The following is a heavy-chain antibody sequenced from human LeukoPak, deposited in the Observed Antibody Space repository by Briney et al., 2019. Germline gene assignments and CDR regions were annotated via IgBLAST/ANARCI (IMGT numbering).Heavy chain of an antibody. D-gene: IGHD6-13*01. CDR3: ARSRGYFDY. CDR2: IYYSGST. J-gene: IGHJ4*02. V-gene: IGHV4-59*01. CDR1: GGSIRSYY. Sequence: SETPSLTCTVSGGSIRSYYWSWIRQPPGKGLEWIGYIYYSGSTNYNPSLKSRVTISVDTSKNQFSLKLSSVTAAGTALYYCARSRGYFDYWGQGTLVTVSS.